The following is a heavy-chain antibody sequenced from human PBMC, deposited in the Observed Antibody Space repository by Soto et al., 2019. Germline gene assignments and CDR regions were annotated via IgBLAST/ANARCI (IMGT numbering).Heavy chain of an antibody. CDR1: GFTFSSYA. V-gene: IGHV3-64D*06. Sequence: PGGSLRLSXSASGFTFSSYAMHWVRQAPGKGLEYVSAISSNGGSTYYADSVKGRFTISRDNSKNTLYLQMSSLRAEDTAVYYCVKALRYFDWLPDFDYWGQGTLVTVSS. CDR3: VKALRYFDWLPDFDY. CDR2: ISSNGGST. D-gene: IGHD3-9*01. J-gene: IGHJ4*02.